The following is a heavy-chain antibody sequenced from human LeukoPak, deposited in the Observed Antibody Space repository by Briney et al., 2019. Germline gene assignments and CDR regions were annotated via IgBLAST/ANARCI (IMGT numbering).Heavy chain of an antibody. CDR2: ISGSGGST. CDR3: AKGVPGIAVAGTDH. Sequence: GGSLRLSCAASGFTFSSYAMSWFRQAPGKGLEWVSVISGSGGSTYYADSVKGRFTISRDNSKNTLYLQMNSLRAEDTAVYYCAKGVPGIAVAGTDHWGQGTLVTVSS. V-gene: IGHV3-23*01. D-gene: IGHD6-19*01. CDR1: GFTFSSYA. J-gene: IGHJ4*02.